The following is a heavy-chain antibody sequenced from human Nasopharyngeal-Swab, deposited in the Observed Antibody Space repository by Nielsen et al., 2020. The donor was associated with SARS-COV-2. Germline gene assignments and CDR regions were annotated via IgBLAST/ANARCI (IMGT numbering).Heavy chain of an antibody. D-gene: IGHD5/OR15-5a*01. CDR3: ARFGVFDAFDI. CDR2: INYSGST. Sequence: RQAPGKGLEWIGYINYSGSTYYNASLKRRVTISVDKSKNELSLKLTSVTAADTAVFYCARFGVFDAFDIWGQGTMVTVSS. V-gene: IGHV4-31*02. J-gene: IGHJ3*02.